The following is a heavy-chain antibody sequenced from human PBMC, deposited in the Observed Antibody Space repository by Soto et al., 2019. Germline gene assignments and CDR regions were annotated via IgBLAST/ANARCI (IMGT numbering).Heavy chain of an antibody. V-gene: IGHV3-23*01. CDR2: ISGSGGST. CDR1: GFTFSSYA. J-gene: IGHJ3*02. Sequence: GGSLRLSCAASGFTFSSYAMSWVRQAPGKGLEWVSAISGSGGSTYYADSVKGRFTISRDNSKNTLYLQMNSLRAEDTAVYYCANSPFEVPLAFDIWGQGTMVTVSS. CDR3: ANSPFEVPLAFDI.